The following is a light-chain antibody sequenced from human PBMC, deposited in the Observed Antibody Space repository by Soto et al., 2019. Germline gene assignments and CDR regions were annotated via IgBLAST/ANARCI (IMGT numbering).Light chain of an antibody. CDR2: GAS. V-gene: IGKV3-20*01. Sequence: EIVLTQSPGTLSLSPGERATLSCRASQSASSSYLAWYQQKPGQAPRLLIYGASNRATGIPDRFSGSGSGTDFTLTISRLEPEDFAVYYCQQYGSSPLITFGQGTRLEIK. J-gene: IGKJ5*01. CDR3: QQYGSSPLIT. CDR1: QSASSSY.